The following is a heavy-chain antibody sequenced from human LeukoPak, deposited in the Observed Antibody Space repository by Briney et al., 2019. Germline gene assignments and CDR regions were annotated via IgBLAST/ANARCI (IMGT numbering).Heavy chain of an antibody. CDR2: INPNSGGT. J-gene: IGHJ5*02. D-gene: IGHD3-3*01. CDR3: ARSPLEWLLFLDL. Sequence: ASVKVSCKASGYTFTGYYMHWVRQAPGQGLEWMGWINPNSGGTNYAQKFQGWVTMTRDTSISTAYMELSRLRSDDTAVYYCARSPLEWLLFLDLWGQGTLVTVSS. V-gene: IGHV1-2*04. CDR1: GYTFTGYY.